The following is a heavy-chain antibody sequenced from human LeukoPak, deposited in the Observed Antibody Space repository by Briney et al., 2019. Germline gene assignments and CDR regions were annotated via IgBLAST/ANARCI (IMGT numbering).Heavy chain of an antibody. CDR1: GYSFTNYW. CDR2: IYPGDSET. D-gene: IGHD5-18*01. Sequence: GESLKISCKGSGYSFTNYWIGWVRQMPGKGLEWMGIIYPGDSETRYNPSFRGQVTISADKSTSTAYLQWSSLKASDTAMYYCARRGGYSYGYGYFDYWGQGTLVTVSS. CDR3: ARRGGYSYGYGYFDY. V-gene: IGHV5-51*01. J-gene: IGHJ4*02.